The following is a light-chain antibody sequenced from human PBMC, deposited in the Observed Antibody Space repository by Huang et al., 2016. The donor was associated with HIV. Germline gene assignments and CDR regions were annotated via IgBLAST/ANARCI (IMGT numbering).Light chain of an antibody. CDR2: DAS. J-gene: IGKJ2*03. CDR3: QQYGSSPR. V-gene: IGKV3-11*01. CDR1: QSVSIY. Sequence: EIVLTQSPVTLSMAPGDRATLSCRASQSVSIYLAWYQQKPGQAPRLLIYDASTRAAGIPARFSGSGSGTDFTLSISSLEPEDFAVYYCQQYGSSPRFGQGTKLEI.